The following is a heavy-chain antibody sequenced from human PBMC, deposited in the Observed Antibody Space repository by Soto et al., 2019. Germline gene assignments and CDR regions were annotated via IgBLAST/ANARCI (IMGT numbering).Heavy chain of an antibody. CDR3: AREAGGSSPPG. J-gene: IGHJ4*02. CDR1: GFTFSRHA. CDR2: ISYDGSEK. Sequence: QVQLVESGGGVVQPGRSLRLSCAASGFTFSRHAMHWVRQAPVKGLEWVAVISYDGSEKYYADSVKGRFTISRDSSKNTLYLQMDSLGPEDTAVYYCAREAGGSSPPGWGQGTLVTVFS. V-gene: IGHV3-30-3*01. D-gene: IGHD6-6*01.